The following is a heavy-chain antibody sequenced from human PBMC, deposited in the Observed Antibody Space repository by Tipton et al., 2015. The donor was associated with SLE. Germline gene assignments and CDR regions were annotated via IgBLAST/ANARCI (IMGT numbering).Heavy chain of an antibody. Sequence: TLSLTCTVSGGSISSGGYCWSWIRQHPGKGLEWIGYIYYSGSTYYNPSLKSRVTISVDTSKNQFSLKLSSVTAADTAVYYCAITRAYCGGDCYWIVWGQGTLVTVSS. CDR2: IYYSGST. CDR3: AITRAYCGGDCYWIV. CDR1: GGSISSGGYC. J-gene: IGHJ4*02. V-gene: IGHV4-31*03. D-gene: IGHD2-21*01.